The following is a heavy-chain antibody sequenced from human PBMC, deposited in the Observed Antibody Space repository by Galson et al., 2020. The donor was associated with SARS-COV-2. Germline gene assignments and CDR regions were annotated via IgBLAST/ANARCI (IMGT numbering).Heavy chain of an antibody. J-gene: IGHJ6*03. CDR3: ARGDTTPHPGPPGVDYFYMDV. CDR1: GGTFSTFA. Sequence: SVKLSCTASGGTFSTFAFSWVRQAPGQGLEWMGGIIPIFDTTNYAEKFQDRVTITADKATNTAYMEVSSLRSEDTAVYYCARGDTTPHPGPPGVDYFYMDVWGTGTTVTVS. V-gene: IGHV1-69*06. CDR2: IIPIFDTT. D-gene: IGHD1-1*01.